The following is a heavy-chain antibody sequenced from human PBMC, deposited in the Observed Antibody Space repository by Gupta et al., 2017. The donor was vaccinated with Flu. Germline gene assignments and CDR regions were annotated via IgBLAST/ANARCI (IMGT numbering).Heavy chain of an antibody. D-gene: IGHD6-13*01. CDR1: RFTHSTSGVG. CDR3: AHTPWYISIWYGFDD. Sequence: ITLKESGPTPVKPTPTLTLTCIFSRFTHSTSGVGVGLIRKPPGKALGGLALISWDDDKTYSPLLKSRLTITKDTSKNQVVLTMTKVEAVQTATYYSAHTPWYISIWYGFDDGGQVTMVTVYS. J-gene: IGHJ4*02. V-gene: IGHV2-5*02. CDR2: ISWDDDK.